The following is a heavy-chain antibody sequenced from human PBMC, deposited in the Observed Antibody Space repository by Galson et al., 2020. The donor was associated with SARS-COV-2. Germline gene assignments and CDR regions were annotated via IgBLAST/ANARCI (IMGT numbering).Heavy chain of an antibody. CDR1: GFTFSDYY. Sequence: GGSLRLSCAASGFTFSDYYMSWIRQAPGKGLEWVSYISSSSSYTNYADSVKGRFTISRDNAKNSLYLQMNSLRAEDTAVYYCARDLTAITMVRGVFMVDAFDIWGQGQWSPSLQ. CDR3: ARDLTAITMVRGVFMVDAFDI. D-gene: IGHD3-10*01. J-gene: IGHJ3*02. V-gene: IGHV3-11*06. CDR2: ISSSSSYT.